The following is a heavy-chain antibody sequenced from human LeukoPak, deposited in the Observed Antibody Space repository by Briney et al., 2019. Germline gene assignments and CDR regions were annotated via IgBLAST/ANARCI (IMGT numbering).Heavy chain of an antibody. J-gene: IGHJ5*02. CDR3: ARTMVRGAYNWFDP. Sequence: PSETLSLTCIVSGASITDYRWGWIRQSPGKGLECIGDIYYSGSTNYTGRTNYNPSLKSRVTISVDMSKNQFSLKLSSVTAADTAVYYCARTMVRGAYNWFDPWGQGTLVTVSS. V-gene: IGHV4-59*12. D-gene: IGHD3-10*01. CDR1: GASITDYR. CDR2: IYYSGSTNYTGRT.